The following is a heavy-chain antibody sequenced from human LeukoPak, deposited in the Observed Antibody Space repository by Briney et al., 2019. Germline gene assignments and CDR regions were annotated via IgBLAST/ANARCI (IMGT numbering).Heavy chain of an antibody. CDR1: GGSISSSSYY. D-gene: IGHD2-2*01. V-gene: IGHV4-39*07. CDR3: ARDILGYCSSTSCPGGGY. CDR2: INHSGST. Sequence: SETLSLTCTVSGGSISSSSYYWSWIRQPPGKGLEWIGEINHSGSTNYNPSLKSRVTISVDTSKNQFSLKLSSVTAADTAVYYCARDILGYCSSTSCPGGGYWGQGTLVTVSS. J-gene: IGHJ4*02.